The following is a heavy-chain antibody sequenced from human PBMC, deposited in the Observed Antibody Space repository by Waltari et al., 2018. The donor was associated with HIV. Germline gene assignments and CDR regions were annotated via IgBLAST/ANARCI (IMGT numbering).Heavy chain of an antibody. V-gene: IGHV4-34*01. CDR1: GGSFSGYY. D-gene: IGHD2-15*01. CDR3: ARDPGSGGGEYYFDY. CDR2: INHRGST. J-gene: IGHJ4*02. Sequence: QVQLQQWGAGLLKPSETLSLTCAVYGGSFSGYYWSWIRQPPGKGLEWIGAINHRGSTNYNPSLKSRVTRSVDTSKNQFSLKLSSVTAADTAVYYCARDPGSGGGEYYFDYWGQGTLVTVAS.